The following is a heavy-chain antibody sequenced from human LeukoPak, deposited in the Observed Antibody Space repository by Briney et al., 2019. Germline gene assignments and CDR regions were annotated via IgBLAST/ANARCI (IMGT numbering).Heavy chain of an antibody. V-gene: IGHV7-4-1*02. CDR3: ARLGGGHSSSWYDAFDI. D-gene: IGHD6-13*01. J-gene: IGHJ3*02. Sequence: GASVKVSCKASGYTFTSYAMNWVRQAPGQGLEWMGWINTNTGNPTYAQGFTGRFVFSLDTSVSTAYLQISSLKAEDTAVYYCARLGGGHSSSWYDAFDIWGQGTMVTVSS. CDR2: INTNTGNP. CDR1: GYTFTSYA.